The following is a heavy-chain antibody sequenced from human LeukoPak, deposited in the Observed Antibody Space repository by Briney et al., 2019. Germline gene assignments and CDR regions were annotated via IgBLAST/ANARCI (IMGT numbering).Heavy chain of an antibody. V-gene: IGHV4-39*01. CDR2: IYYSGNT. D-gene: IGHD2-15*01. J-gene: IGHJ4*02. CDR1: GGSISRSGFF. Sequence: PAETLSLTCTVSGGSISRSGFFWGWIRQPPGKALEWIGSIYYSGNTYYNTSLKSRVTISVDTSKNQFSLKVNSVTAADTAVYYCARHGNIVVVVAATAFDYWGQGTLVTVSS. CDR3: ARHGNIVVVVAATAFDY.